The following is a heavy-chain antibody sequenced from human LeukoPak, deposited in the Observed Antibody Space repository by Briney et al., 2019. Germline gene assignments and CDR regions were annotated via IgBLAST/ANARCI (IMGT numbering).Heavy chain of an antibody. V-gene: IGHV3-23*01. Sequence: GGSLRLSCAASGFTFSSYAVSWVRQAPGKGLEWVSAISVSGGSTYYADSVKGRFTISRDNSKNTLYLQMNSLRAEDTAVYYCAKRMARNTPFFDYWGQGTLVTVSS. J-gene: IGHJ4*02. CDR2: ISVSGGST. CDR1: GFTFSSYA. CDR3: AKRMARNTPFFDY. D-gene: IGHD5-24*01.